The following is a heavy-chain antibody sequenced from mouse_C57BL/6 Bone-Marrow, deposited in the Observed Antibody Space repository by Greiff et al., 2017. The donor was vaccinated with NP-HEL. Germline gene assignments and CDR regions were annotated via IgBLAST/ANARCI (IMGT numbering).Heavy chain of an antibody. V-gene: IGHV1-66*01. CDR2: IYPGSGNT. CDR1: GYSFTSYY. D-gene: IGHD1-1*01. Sequence: VQLQQSGPELVKPGASVKISCKASGYSFTSYYIHWVKQRPGQGLEWIGWIYPGSGNTKYNEKFKGKATLTADTSSSTAYMQLSSLTSEDSAVYYCARDYYGSSDYWGQGTTLTVSS. CDR3: ARDYYGSSDY. J-gene: IGHJ2*01.